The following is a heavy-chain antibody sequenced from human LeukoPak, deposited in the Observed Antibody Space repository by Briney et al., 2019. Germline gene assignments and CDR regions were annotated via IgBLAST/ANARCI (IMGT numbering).Heavy chain of an antibody. Sequence: RPGGSLRLSCAASGFTFDDYGMSWVRQAPGKGLEWVSGINWNGGSTGYADSVKGRFTISRDNAKNSLYLQMNSLRAEDTALYYCASASGPANYYYYYMDVWGKGTTVTVSS. D-gene: IGHD3-10*01. CDR3: ASASGPANYYYYYMDV. V-gene: IGHV3-20*04. CDR1: GFTFDDYG. J-gene: IGHJ6*03. CDR2: INWNGGST.